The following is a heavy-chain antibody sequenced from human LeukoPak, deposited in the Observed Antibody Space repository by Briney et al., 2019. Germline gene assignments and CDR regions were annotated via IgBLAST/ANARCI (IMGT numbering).Heavy chain of an antibody. J-gene: IGHJ4*02. Sequence: PSETLSLTCTVSGGSISSYYWSWIRQPPGKGLEWIGYIYYSGSTNYNPSLKSRVTISVDTSRNQFSLKLSSVTAADTAVYYCARRPSGVRAFDYWGQGTLVTVSS. V-gene: IGHV4-59*08. D-gene: IGHD2-8*01. CDR2: IYYSGST. CDR1: GGSISSYY. CDR3: ARRPSGVRAFDY.